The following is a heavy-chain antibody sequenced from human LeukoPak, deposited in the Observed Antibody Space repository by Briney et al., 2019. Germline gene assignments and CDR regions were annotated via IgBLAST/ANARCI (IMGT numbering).Heavy chain of an antibody. D-gene: IGHD6-13*01. CDR2: ISGSGGST. V-gene: IGHV3-23*01. CDR1: GFTFSSYA. J-gene: IGHJ4*02. CDR3: AKSPAAAVRVGTDY. Sequence: GGSLRLSCAASGFTFSSYAMSWVRQAPGKGLEWVSAISGSGGSTYYADSVKGRFTISRDNSKNTLYLQMNSLRAEDTAVYYCAKSPAAAVRVGTDYWGQGTLVTVSS.